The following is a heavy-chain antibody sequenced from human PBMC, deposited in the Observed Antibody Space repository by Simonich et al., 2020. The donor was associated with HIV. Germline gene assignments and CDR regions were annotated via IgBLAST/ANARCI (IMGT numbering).Heavy chain of an antibody. CDR3: ARSTVPNYYYYGMDV. D-gene: IGHD4-17*01. CDR2: INMSSNYI. CDR1: GFTFSSYS. J-gene: IGHJ6*02. Sequence: EVQLVESGGGLVKPGGSLRLSCAASGFTFSSYSMNWVRQAPGKGLGWVSSINMSSNYIYYPNAVKGRFTISRDNAKNSLYLQMNSLRAEDTAVYYCARSTVPNYYYYGMDVWGQGTTVTVSS. V-gene: IGHV3-21*01.